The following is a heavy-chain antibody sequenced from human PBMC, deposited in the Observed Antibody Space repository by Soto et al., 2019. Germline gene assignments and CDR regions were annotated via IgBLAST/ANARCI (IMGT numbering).Heavy chain of an antibody. V-gene: IGHV4-39*01. CDR3: ARRGWAVGSVAGTIDY. J-gene: IGHJ4*02. Sequence: QLQLQESGPGLVKPSETLSLTCTVSGGSISSSSYYWGWIRQPPGKGLEWIGSIYYSGSTYYNPSLKRRATISVHTAKNQFALKLSSVTAAYTAVYYCARRGWAVGSVAGTIDYWGQGTLVTVSA. CDR1: GGSISSSSYY. D-gene: IGHD6-19*01. CDR2: IYYSGST.